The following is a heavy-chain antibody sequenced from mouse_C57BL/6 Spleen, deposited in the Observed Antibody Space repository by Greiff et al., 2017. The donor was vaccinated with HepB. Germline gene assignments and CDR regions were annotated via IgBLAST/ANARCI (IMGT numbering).Heavy chain of an antibody. Sequence: ESGPGLVKPSQSLSLTCSVTGYSITSGYYWNWIRQFPGNKLEWMGYISYDGSNNYNTSLKNRISITRDTSKNQFFLKLNSVTTKDTATYYCANYGSPFAYWGQGTLVTVSA. V-gene: IGHV3-6*01. CDR3: ANYGSPFAY. J-gene: IGHJ3*01. CDR2: ISYDGSN. CDR1: GYSITSGYY. D-gene: IGHD1-1*01.